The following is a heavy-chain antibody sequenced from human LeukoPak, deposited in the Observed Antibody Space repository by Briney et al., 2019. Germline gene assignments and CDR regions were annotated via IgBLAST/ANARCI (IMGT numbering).Heavy chain of an antibody. D-gene: IGHD2-2*01. V-gene: IGHV3-7*01. CDR1: GFTFGNYW. CDR3: ARGSSTHGEYYFDY. CDR2: IKQDGTET. J-gene: IGHJ4*02. Sequence: PGGSLRLSCAASGFTFGNYWMSWVRQAPGKGLEWVAIIKQDGTETYYVDSVEGRFTISRDNAKNSLFLQMNSLRAEDTAVYYCARGSSTHGEYYFDYWGQGTLVTVSS.